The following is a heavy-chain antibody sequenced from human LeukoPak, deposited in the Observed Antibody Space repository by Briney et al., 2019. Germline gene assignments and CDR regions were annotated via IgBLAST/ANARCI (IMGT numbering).Heavy chain of an antibody. D-gene: IGHD3-22*01. Sequence: GGSLRLSCAASGFTFNRYGMSWVRQAPGKGLEWVSAISGSGGSTYYADSVKGRFTISRDNSKNTLYLQMNSLRAEDTAVYYCAKWDTYYDSSGYYFYWGQGTLVTVSS. CDR1: GFTFNRYG. J-gene: IGHJ4*02. V-gene: IGHV3-23*01. CDR3: AKWDTYYDSSGYYFY. CDR2: ISGSGGST.